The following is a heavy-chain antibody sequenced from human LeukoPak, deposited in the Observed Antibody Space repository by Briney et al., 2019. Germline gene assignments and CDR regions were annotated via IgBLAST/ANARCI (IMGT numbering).Heavy chain of an antibody. J-gene: IGHJ4*02. CDR2: ISYDGSNN. Sequence: PGGSLRLSCAASGFTFSSYGMHWVRQAPGKGLEWVAVISYDGSNNYYADSVKGRFTISRDNSKNSLYLQMNSLRAEDTAVYYCARDQAGIAAAGDLLFDYWGQGTLVTASS. D-gene: IGHD6-13*01. V-gene: IGHV3-30*03. CDR1: GFTFSSYG. CDR3: ARDQAGIAAAGDLLFDY.